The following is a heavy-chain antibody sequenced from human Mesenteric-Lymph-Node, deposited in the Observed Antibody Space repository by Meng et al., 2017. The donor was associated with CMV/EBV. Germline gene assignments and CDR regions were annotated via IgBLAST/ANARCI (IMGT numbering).Heavy chain of an antibody. CDR1: GGSFSGYY. J-gene: IGHJ4*02. D-gene: IGHD4-23*01. CDR3: ARHQRWLKSEGGINY. V-gene: IGHV4-34*01. Sequence: QLQQGGAGLLKPSETLSLTCAVYGGSFSGYYWSWIRQPPGKGLEWIGEINHSGSTNYNPSLKSRVTISVDTSKNQFSLKLSSVTAADTAVYYCARHQRWLKSEGGINYWGQGTLVTVSS. CDR2: INHSGST.